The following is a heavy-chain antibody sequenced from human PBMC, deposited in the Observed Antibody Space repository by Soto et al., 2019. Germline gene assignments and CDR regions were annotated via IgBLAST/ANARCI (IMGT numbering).Heavy chain of an antibody. CDR1: GFTFSSYG. D-gene: IGHD4-17*01. J-gene: IGHJ4*02. CDR3: TSPISVTTFDY. CDR2: VRSKANDYAT. Sequence: PGESLKISCAASGFTFSSYGMHWVRQASGKGLEWVGRVRSKANDYATAYAASVKGRFTISRDDSKNTAYLQMNSLKTEDTAVYYCTSPISVTTFDYWGQGSLVTFSS. V-gene: IGHV3-73*01.